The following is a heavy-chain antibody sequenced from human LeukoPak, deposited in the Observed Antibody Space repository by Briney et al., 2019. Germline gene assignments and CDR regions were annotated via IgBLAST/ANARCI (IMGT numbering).Heavy chain of an antibody. CDR2: ISAYNGNT. CDR1: GHTFTGYN. CDR3: AREAPAQYEYYFDY. Sequence: ASVKVSCKASGHTFTGYNMHWVRQAPGQGLEWMGWISAYNGNTNYAQKLQGRVTMTTDTSTSTAYMELRSLRSDDTAVYYCAREAPAQYEYYFDYWGQGTLVTVSS. D-gene: IGHD2-8*01. V-gene: IGHV1-18*04. J-gene: IGHJ4*02.